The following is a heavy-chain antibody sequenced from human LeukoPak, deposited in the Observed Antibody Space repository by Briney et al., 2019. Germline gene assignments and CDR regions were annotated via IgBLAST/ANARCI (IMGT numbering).Heavy chain of an antibody. J-gene: IGHJ6*02. D-gene: IGHD2-15*01. CDR2: IYSGGST. Sequence: GGSLRLSFAASGFTVSSNYMSWVRQAPGKGLDWVSVIYSGGSTYYADSVKGRFTISRDNSKNTLYLQMKRLRAEDTALYYCARAGVGYCSGGSCYSGYYYGMDVWGQGTTVTVSS. V-gene: IGHV3-53*01. CDR3: ARAGVGYCSGGSCYSGYYYGMDV. CDR1: GFTVSSNY.